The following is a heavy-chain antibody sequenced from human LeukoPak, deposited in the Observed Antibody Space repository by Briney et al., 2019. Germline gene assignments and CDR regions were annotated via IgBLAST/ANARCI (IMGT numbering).Heavy chain of an antibody. CDR1: GFTFTNAW. J-gene: IGHJ4*02. D-gene: IGHD2-8*01. V-gene: IGHV3-21*01. Sequence: GGSLRLSCAASGFTFTNAWMNWVRQAPGKGLEWVSSISSSNTYIYYADSVKGRFTISRDNAKNSLYLQMSSLRAEDTAVYYCAREGGHCSNGICSYFDYWGQGSLVTVSS. CDR2: ISSSNTYI. CDR3: AREGGHCSNGICSYFDY.